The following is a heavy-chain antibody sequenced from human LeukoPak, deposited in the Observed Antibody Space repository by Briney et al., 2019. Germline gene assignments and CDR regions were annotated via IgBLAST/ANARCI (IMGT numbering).Heavy chain of an antibody. CDR2: INHSGST. CDR3: AREFIDAFDI. CDR1: GGSFSGYY. J-gene: IGHJ3*02. Sequence: SETLSLTCAVYGGSFSGYYWSWIRQPPGKGLEWIGGINHSGSTNYNPSLKSRVTISVDTSKNQFSLKLSSVTAADTAVYYCAREFIDAFDIWGQGTMVTVSS. V-gene: IGHV4-34*01.